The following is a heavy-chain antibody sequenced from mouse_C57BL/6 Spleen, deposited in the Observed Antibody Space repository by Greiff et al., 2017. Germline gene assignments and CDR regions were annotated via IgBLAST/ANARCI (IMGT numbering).Heavy chain of an antibody. V-gene: IGHV1-19*01. CDR2: INPYNGGT. CDR3: AREEITTGNFDY. D-gene: IGHD1-1*01. Sequence: EVQLQQSGPVLVKPGASVKMSCKASGYTFTDYYMNWVKQSHGKSLEWIGVINPYNGGTSYNQKFKGKATLTVDKSSSTAYMELNSLTSEDSAVYYCAREEITTGNFDYWGQGTTLTVSS. CDR1: GYTFTDYY. J-gene: IGHJ2*01.